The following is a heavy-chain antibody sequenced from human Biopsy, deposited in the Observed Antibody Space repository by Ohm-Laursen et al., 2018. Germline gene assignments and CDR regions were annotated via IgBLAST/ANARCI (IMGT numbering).Heavy chain of an antibody. D-gene: IGHD3-3*01. J-gene: IGHJ5*02. CDR1: GFTVSDNH. CDR3: ARGPGKLWSGYYT. V-gene: IGHV3-53*01. CDR2: IYSDGNT. Sequence: SLRLSCAASGFTVSDNHISWIRQAPGKGLQWVSLIYSDGNTYYADSVKGRFTISRDIPRNTLYLQMNSLRAEGTAVYYCARGPGKLWSGYYTWGQGSLVSVSS.